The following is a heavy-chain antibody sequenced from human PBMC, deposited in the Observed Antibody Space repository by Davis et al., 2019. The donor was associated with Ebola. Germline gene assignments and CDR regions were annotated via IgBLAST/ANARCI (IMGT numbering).Heavy chain of an antibody. Sequence: ASVKVSCKASGYTFTSYGISWVRQAPGQGLEWMGWISAYNGNTNYAQKLQGRVTMTTDTSTSTAYMELRSLRSDDTAVYYCAREMLSSSSWYLYYYYYGKDVWGQGTTVTVSS. D-gene: IGHD6-13*01. J-gene: IGHJ6*02. CDR1: GYTFTSYG. CDR2: ISAYNGNT. CDR3: AREMLSSSSWYLYYYYYGKDV. V-gene: IGHV1-18*01.